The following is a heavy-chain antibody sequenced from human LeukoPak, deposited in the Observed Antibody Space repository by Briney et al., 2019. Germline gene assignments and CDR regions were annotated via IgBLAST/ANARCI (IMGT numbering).Heavy chain of an antibody. J-gene: IGHJ3*01. CDR3: TKDPNGDYVGAFDF. D-gene: IGHD4-17*01. CDR1: TFAFSSYA. CDR2: ITGSGAGT. Sequence: PGGSLRLSCAASTFAFSSYAMTWVRQAPGKGLEWVSSITGSGAGTSYADSVKGWFTVSRDNSKNTLYLQMNSLRAEDTAVYYCTKDPNGDYVGAFDFWDQGTLVIVSS. V-gene: IGHV3-23*01.